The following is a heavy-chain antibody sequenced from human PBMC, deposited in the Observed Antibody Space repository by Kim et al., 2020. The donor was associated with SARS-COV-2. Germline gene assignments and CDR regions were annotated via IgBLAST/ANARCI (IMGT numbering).Heavy chain of an antibody. CDR3: AKRGILAVPGTLGP. V-gene: IGHV3-23*01. D-gene: IGHD6-19*01. J-gene: IGHJ5*02. CDR2: ISTSGDST. CDR1: GFTFSSYV. Sequence: GGSLRLSCAASGFTFSSYVMSWVRQTPGKGLEWVSAISTSGDSTHYADSVKGRFTISRDNSKNTLYLQMDSLRAEDSAVYYCAKRGILAVPGTLGPWGQGTLVTVSS.